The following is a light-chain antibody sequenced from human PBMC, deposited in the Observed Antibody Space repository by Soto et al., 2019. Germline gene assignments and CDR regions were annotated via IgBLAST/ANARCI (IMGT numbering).Light chain of an antibody. CDR1: QSVSSSY. CDR3: QQYGSSPQT. Sequence: EIVLTQSPGTLSLSPGERATLSCRASQSVSSSYLAWYQQKPGQAPMLLIYGASSRATGIPDRFSGSGSGTDFTLTISRLEPEDFAVYYCQQYGSSPQTFGQGTNVEIK. J-gene: IGKJ1*01. V-gene: IGKV3-20*01. CDR2: GAS.